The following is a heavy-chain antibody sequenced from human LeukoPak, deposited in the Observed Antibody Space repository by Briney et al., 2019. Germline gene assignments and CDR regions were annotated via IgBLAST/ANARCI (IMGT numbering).Heavy chain of an antibody. CDR3: ARDAYYFDY. Sequence: ASVKVSCKASGYTFTGYYMHWVRQAPGQGLEWMGWINPNSGGTNYAQKFQGRVTMTRDTSISTAYMELSSLRSEDTAVYYCARDAYYFDYWGQGTLVTVSS. V-gene: IGHV1-2*02. J-gene: IGHJ4*02. CDR2: INPNSGGT. CDR1: GYTFTGYY.